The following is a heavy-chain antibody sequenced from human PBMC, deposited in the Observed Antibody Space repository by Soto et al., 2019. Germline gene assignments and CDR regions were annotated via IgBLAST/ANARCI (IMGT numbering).Heavy chain of an antibody. J-gene: IGHJ4*02. Sequence: PSETLSLTCTVSGGSISSSSYYWGWIRQPPGKGLEWIGSIYYSGSTYYNPSLKSRVTISVDTSKNQFSLKLSSVTAADTAVYYWARHVNTAMLTDYWGQGTLVTVSS. CDR3: ARHVNTAMLTDY. CDR1: GGSISSSSYY. V-gene: IGHV4-39*01. CDR2: IYYSGST. D-gene: IGHD5-18*01.